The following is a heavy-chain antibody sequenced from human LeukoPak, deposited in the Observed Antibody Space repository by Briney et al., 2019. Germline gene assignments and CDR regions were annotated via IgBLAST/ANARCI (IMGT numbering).Heavy chain of an antibody. CDR1: GSSISSGDYY. D-gene: IGHD3-10*01. CDR2: IYYSGST. Sequence: SETLSLTCTVSGSSISSGDYYWSWIRQPPGKGLEWIGYIYYSGSTYYNPSLKSRVTISVDTSKNQFSLKLSSVTAADTAVYYCARFLLWFGGRYLDYWGQGTLVTVSS. CDR3: ARFLLWFGGRYLDY. V-gene: IGHV4-30-4*01. J-gene: IGHJ4*02.